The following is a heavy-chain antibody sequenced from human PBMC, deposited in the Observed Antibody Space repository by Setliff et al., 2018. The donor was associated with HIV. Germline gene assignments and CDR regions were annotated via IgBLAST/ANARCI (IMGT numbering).Heavy chain of an antibody. CDR2: IIPIFGTT. CDR3: ASGIRGLIRTDYYYEMEV. V-gene: IGHV1-69*13. J-gene: IGHJ6*03. D-gene: IGHD3-10*01. Sequence: SVKVSCKASGGSVTTYGITWVRQAPGQGLEWMGGIIPIFGTTKYAQKFQGRVTISADESTRTAFMEMRSLRSDDTAIYYCASGIRGLIRTDYYYEMEVWGKGTTVTVS. CDR1: GGSVTTYG.